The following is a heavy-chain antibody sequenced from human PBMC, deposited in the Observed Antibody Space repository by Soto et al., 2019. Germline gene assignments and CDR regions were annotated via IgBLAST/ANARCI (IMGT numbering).Heavy chain of an antibody. V-gene: IGHV3-11*03. CDR1: GFTFSDYY. Sequence: GGSLRLSCAASGFTFSDYYMSWIRQAPGKGLEWVSYINSRSSSTNYADSVKGRFTISRDNSKNTLYLQMNSLRAEDTAVYYCAYSSTPFDYWGQGTLVTVSS. J-gene: IGHJ4*02. D-gene: IGHD6-13*01. CDR2: INSRSSST. CDR3: AYSSTPFDY.